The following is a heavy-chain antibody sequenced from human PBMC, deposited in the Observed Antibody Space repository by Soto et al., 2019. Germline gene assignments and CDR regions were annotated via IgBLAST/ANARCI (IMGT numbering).Heavy chain of an antibody. Sequence: SETLSLTCTVSGGSISSSSYYWGWIRQPPGKGLEWIGSIYYSGSTYYNPSLKSRVTISVDTSKNQFSLKLSSVTAADTAVYYCARDSSSRTESFDYWGQGTLVTVSS. CDR2: IYYSGST. CDR3: ARDSSSRTESFDY. CDR1: GGSISSSSYY. J-gene: IGHJ4*02. V-gene: IGHV4-39*01. D-gene: IGHD6-13*01.